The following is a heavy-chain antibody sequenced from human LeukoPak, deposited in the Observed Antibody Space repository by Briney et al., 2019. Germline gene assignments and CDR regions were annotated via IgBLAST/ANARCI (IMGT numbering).Heavy chain of an antibody. CDR3: AWVRDYPS. V-gene: IGHV1-2*02. CDR1: GYTFTGYY. CDR2: INPNSGAT. D-gene: IGHD5-24*01. J-gene: IGHJ5*02. Sequence: ASVKVSCKASGYTFTGYYMHWVRQAPGQGLEWMGWINPNSGATKYAQKFQGRVTVTRDTSISTAYMELSRLIFDDTAVYYCAWVRDYPSWGQGTLVTVSS.